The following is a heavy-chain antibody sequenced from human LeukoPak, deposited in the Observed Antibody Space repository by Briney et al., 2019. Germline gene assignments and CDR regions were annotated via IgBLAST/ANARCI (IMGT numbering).Heavy chain of an antibody. CDR2: ISSSSSYI. V-gene: IGHV3-21*01. CDR1: GFTVSGNY. CDR3: ARDDIVVVVADHYGMDV. J-gene: IGHJ6*02. Sequence: PGGSLTLSCAASGFTVSGNYMSWVRQAPGKGLEWVSSISSSSSYIYYADSVKGRFTISRDNAKNSLYLQMNSLRAEDTAVYYCARDDIVVVVADHYGMDVWGQGTTVTVSS. D-gene: IGHD2-15*01.